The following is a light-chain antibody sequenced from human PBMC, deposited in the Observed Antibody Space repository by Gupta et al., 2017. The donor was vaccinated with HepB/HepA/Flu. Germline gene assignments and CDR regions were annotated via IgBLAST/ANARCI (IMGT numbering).Light chain of an antibody. CDR1: SSDVGTYDL. V-gene: IGLV2-23*02. CDR3: SSYASNMMLL. CDR2: EVN. J-gene: IGLJ2*01. Sequence: QSALTQPASVSGSPGQSITISCTGSSSDVGTYDLVSWFQQHPDKAPKLIIFEVNKRPSGVSSRFSASKSGNTASLTISGLQTEDEADYYCSSYASNMMLLFGGGTKVTVL.